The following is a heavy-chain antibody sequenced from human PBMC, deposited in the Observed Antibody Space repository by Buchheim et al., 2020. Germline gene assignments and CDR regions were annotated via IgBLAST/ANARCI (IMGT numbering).Heavy chain of an antibody. CDR2: ISSSGSTI. CDR3: ARGHGGYSYGYYYYYGMDV. CDR1: GFTFSSYE. D-gene: IGHD5-18*01. V-gene: IGHV3-48*03. Sequence: EVQLVESGGGLVQPGGSLRLSCAASGFTFSSYEMNWVRQAPGKGLEWVSYISSSGSTIYYADSVKGRFTISSDNAKKSLYLPMNSLRAEDTAVYYCARGHGGYSYGYYYYYGMDVWGQGTT. J-gene: IGHJ6*02.